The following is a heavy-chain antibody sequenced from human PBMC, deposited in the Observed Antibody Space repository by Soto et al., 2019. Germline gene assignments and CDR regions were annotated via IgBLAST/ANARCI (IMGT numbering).Heavy chain of an antibody. Sequence: QLQLQESGSGLVKPSQTLSLTCAVSGGSISSGGSSWSWIRQPPGKGLEWIGYIYHSRSTYYNPSLRSRVTITVDRAKNQFSLKLSSVTAADAAVYYCARGPPHHYWGQGTLVTVSS. CDR1: GGSISSGGSS. CDR3: ARGPPHHY. V-gene: IGHV4-30-2*01. J-gene: IGHJ4*02. CDR2: IYHSRST.